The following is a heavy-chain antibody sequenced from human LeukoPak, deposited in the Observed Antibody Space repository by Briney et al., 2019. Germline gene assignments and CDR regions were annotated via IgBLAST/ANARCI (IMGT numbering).Heavy chain of an antibody. CDR3: AGNYHDKAFDI. J-gene: IGHJ3*02. CDR1: GYSISSGYY. Sequence: SETLSLTCTVSGYSISSGYYWGWIRQPPGKGLEWIGSIYHSGSTYYNPSLKSRVTISVDTSKNQFSLKLSSVTAADTAVYYCAGNYHDKAFDIWGQGTMVTVSS. V-gene: IGHV4-38-2*02. D-gene: IGHD3-22*01. CDR2: IYHSGST.